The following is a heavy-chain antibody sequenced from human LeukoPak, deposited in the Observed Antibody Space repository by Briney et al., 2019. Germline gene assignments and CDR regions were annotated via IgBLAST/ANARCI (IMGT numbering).Heavy chain of an antibody. CDR2: IRYDGSNK. J-gene: IGHJ4*02. CDR3: ASGYYYDSSGYWYYFDY. D-gene: IGHD3-22*01. CDR1: GFTFSSYG. Sequence: GGSLRLSCAASGFTFSSYGMHWVRQAPGKGLEWVAFIRYDGSNKYYADSVKGRFTISRDNSKNTLYLQMNSLRAEDTAVYYCASGYYYDSSGYWYYFDYWGQGTLVTVSS. V-gene: IGHV3-30*02.